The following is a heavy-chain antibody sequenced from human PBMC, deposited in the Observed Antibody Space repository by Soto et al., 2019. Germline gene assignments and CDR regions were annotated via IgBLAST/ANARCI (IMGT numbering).Heavy chain of an antibody. CDR3: ARDRQKFYYYDSSGRTIFSGMDV. D-gene: IGHD3-22*01. Sequence: VASVKVSCKASGYTFTGYYMHWVRQAPGQGLEWMGWINPNSGGTNYAQKFQGWVTMTRDTSISTAYMELSRLRSDDTAVYYCARDRQKFYYYDSSGRTIFSGMDVWGQGTTVTVSS. CDR1: GYTFTGYY. J-gene: IGHJ6*02. CDR2: INPNSGGT. V-gene: IGHV1-2*04.